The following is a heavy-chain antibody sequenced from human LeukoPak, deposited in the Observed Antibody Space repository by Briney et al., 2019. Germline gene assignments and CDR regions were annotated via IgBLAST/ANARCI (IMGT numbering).Heavy chain of an antibody. J-gene: IGHJ4*02. Sequence: SETLSLTCTVSGGSINSGSYYWSWIRQPAGTGLEWIGHIYTTGSISYNPSLKSRVTISLDTSKNQFSLNLRSVTAADTAVYYCAKVAKYYYGSETYFFFDHWGQGTLVTVSS. CDR2: IYTTGSI. CDR1: GGSINSGSYY. CDR3: AKVAKYYYGSETYFFFDH. D-gene: IGHD3-10*01. V-gene: IGHV4-61*09.